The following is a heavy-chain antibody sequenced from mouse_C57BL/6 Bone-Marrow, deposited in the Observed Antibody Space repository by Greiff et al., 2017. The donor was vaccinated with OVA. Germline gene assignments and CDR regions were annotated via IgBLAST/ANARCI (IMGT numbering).Heavy chain of an antibody. J-gene: IGHJ1*03. V-gene: IGHV3-8*01. D-gene: IGHD2-1*01. CDR2: ISYSGST. CDR1: GYSITSDY. CDR3: ARHYGNSYWYCDV. Sequence: EVQVVESGPGLAKPSQTLSLTCSVTGYSITSDYWNWIRQFPGNKLEYMGYISYSGSTYYNPSLKSRISITRDTAKNQYYLQLNSVTTEDTATYDCARHYGNSYWYCDVGGTGTTVTVSS.